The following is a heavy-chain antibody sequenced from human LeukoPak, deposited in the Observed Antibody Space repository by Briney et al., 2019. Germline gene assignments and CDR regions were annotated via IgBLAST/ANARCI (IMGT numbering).Heavy chain of an antibody. D-gene: IGHD2-15*01. CDR3: ARDTSGYYDY. Sequence: PGRSLRLSCEASGSTFRNYGMQWVRQAPGKGLDWVGVIWFDGSNRYYADSVKGRFTISRDNSKNTLYLQVNSVRAEDTAVYYCARDTSGYYDYWGQGALVTVSS. V-gene: IGHV3-33*01. CDR2: IWFDGSNR. J-gene: IGHJ4*02. CDR1: GSTFRNYG.